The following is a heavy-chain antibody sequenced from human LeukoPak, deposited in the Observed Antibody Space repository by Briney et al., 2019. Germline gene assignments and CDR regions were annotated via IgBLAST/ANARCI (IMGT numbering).Heavy chain of an antibody. CDR3: ARVRDYGGIGEDY. V-gene: IGHV1-8*03. CDR2: MNPNSGNT. Sequence: ASVKVSCKASGYTFTGYYMHWVRQAPGQGLEWMGWMNPNSGNTGYAQKFQGRVTITRNTSISTAYMELRSLRSDDTAVYYCARVRDYGGIGEDYWGQGTLVTVSS. D-gene: IGHD3-16*01. CDR1: GYTFTGYY. J-gene: IGHJ4*02.